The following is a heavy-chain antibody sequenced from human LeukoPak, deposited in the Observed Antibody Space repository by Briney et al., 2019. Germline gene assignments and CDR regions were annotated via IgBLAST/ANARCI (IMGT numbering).Heavy chain of an antibody. J-gene: IGHJ3*02. Sequence: XWNWIRXPPGKGLEWIGYVYYSGGTSYNPSLRRRVTISVDSSKRQFSLKLTSVTAADTAIYYCARQMTTLPTGRTFDTWGQGTMVTVSS. CDR3: ARQMTTLPTGRTFDT. V-gene: IGHV4-61*07. CDR2: VYYSGGT. CDR1: X. D-gene: IGHD4-17*01.